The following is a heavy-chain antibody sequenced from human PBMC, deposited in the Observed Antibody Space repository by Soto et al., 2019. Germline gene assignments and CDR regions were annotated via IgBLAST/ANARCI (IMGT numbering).Heavy chain of an antibody. CDR1: GYTLTELS. V-gene: IGHV1-24*01. D-gene: IGHD6-19*01. CDR3: ATSPDLRVAVASLDY. Sequence: ASVKVSCKVSGYTLTELSMHWVRQAPGKGLEWMGGFDPEDGETIYAQKFQGRVTMTEDTSTDTAYMELSSLRSEDTAVYYCATSPDLRVAVASLDYWGQGTLVTVSS. J-gene: IGHJ4*02. CDR2: FDPEDGET.